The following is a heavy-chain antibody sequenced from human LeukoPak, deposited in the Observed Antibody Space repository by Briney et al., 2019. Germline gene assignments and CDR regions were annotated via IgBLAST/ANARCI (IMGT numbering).Heavy chain of an antibody. Sequence: ASVMVSCKASGYTFTSYGSSRVRQAPGQGLEWMGWISAYNGNTNYEQKLQGRVTMTTDTSTSTAYMELRSLRSDDTAVYYCARDIVVVPAASEPNYYYGMDVWGQGTTVTVSS. CDR1: GYTFTSYG. J-gene: IGHJ6*02. CDR3: ARDIVVVPAASEPNYYYGMDV. V-gene: IGHV1-18*01. D-gene: IGHD2-2*01. CDR2: ISAYNGNT.